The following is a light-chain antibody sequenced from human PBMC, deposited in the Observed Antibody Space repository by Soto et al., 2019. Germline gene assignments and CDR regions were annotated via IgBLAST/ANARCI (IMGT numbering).Light chain of an antibody. CDR3: KSYAGSNTYV. J-gene: IGLJ1*01. Sequence: QSVLTQPPSASGSPGQSVTISCTGTKNDIGVYDFVSSYQHHPGKAPRLIIYEVVQRPSGVPDRFSGSKSGNTASLTVSGLQAADEADYFCKSYAGSNTYVFGSGTKLTVL. CDR1: KNDIGVYDF. V-gene: IGLV2-8*01. CDR2: EVV.